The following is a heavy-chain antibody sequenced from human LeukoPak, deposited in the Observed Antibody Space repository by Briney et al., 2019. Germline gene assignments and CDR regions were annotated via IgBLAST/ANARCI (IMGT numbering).Heavy chain of an antibody. V-gene: IGHV1-69*13. J-gene: IGHJ4*02. D-gene: IGHD6-6*01. CDR3: AREMGIAARFYFDY. CDR2: IIPIFGTA. Sequence: ASVKVSCKASGGTFSSYAISWVRQAPGQGLEWMGGIIPIFGTANYAQKFQGRVTITADESTSTAYMELSSLRSEDTAVYYCAREMGIAARFYFDYWGQGTLVTVSS. CDR1: GGTFSSYA.